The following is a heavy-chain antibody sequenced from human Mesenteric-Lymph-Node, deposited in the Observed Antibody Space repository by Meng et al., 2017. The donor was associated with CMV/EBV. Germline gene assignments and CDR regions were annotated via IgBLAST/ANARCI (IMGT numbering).Heavy chain of an antibody. CDR1: GFIFSDYG. Sequence: GESLKISCAASGFIFSDYGMNWVRQAPGKGLEWVAVIWYDGSNKYYADSVKGRFTISRDNSKNTLYLQMNSLRAEDTAVYYCAKDRTAMAYFDYWGQGTLVTVSS. J-gene: IGHJ4*02. D-gene: IGHD5-18*01. CDR2: IWYDGSNK. CDR3: AKDRTAMAYFDY. V-gene: IGHV3-33*06.